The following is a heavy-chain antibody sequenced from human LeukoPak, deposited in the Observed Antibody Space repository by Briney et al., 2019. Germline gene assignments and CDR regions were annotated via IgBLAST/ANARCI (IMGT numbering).Heavy chain of an antibody. CDR1: GFTFSSYA. J-gene: IGHJ4*02. Sequence: GGSLRLSCAASGFTFSSYAMSWVRQAPGKGLEWVSYISSSGSTIYYADSVKGRFTISRDNAKNSLFLQMNSLRAEDTAVYYCARVGPYSSSLDYWGQGTLVTVSS. V-gene: IGHV3-48*03. CDR3: ARVGPYSSSLDY. D-gene: IGHD6-6*01. CDR2: ISSSGSTI.